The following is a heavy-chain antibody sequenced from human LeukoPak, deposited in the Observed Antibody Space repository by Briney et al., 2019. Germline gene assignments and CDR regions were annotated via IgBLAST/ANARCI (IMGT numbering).Heavy chain of an antibody. CDR1: GYTLSDYD. CDR2: INPNSLIP. V-gene: IGHV1-8*01. Sequence: ASVKVSCKASGYTLSDYDINWVRQAPGQGLEYMGWINPNSLIPGYDRKFRGRVTLTMDTSIRTAYMELSGLTYDDTAIYYCARVKPVPTVSFDPWGQGTLVTDSS. D-gene: IGHD4-17*01. CDR3: ARVKPVPTVSFDP. J-gene: IGHJ5*02.